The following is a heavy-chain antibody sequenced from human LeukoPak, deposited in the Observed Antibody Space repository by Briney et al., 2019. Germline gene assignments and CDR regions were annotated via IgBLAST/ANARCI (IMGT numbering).Heavy chain of an antibody. Sequence: SETLSLTCTVSGGSISRGDYYWSWIRQPPGKGLEWIGYIYYSGSTYYNPSLKSRVTISVDTSKNQFSLKLSSVTAADMAVYYCASENSGSYYRGYYYFDYWGQGTLVTVSS. CDR2: IYYSGST. J-gene: IGHJ4*02. CDR1: GGSISRGDYY. CDR3: ASENSGSYYRGYYYFDY. V-gene: IGHV4-30-4*01. D-gene: IGHD1-26*01.